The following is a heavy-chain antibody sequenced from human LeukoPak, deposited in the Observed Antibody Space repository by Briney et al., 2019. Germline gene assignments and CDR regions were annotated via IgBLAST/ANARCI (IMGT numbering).Heavy chain of an antibody. CDR3: ARDLSSSSWYAVDDY. CDR1: GYTFTSYG. J-gene: IGHJ4*02. CDR2: ISAYNGNT. V-gene: IGHV1-18*01. Sequence: ASVKVSCKASGYTFTSYGISWVRQAPGQGLEWMGWISAYNGNTNYAQKLQGRVTMTTDTSTSTAYMELRSLRSDDTAVYYCARDLSSSSWYAVDDYWGQGTLVTVSS. D-gene: IGHD6-13*01.